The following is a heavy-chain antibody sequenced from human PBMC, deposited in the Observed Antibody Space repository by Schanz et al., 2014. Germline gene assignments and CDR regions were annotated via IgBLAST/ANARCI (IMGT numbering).Heavy chain of an antibody. Sequence: EVQLVESGGGLVQPGGSLRLSCTASGFTFSSYSMNWLRQAPGKGLEWVSSISSGGGSTYYADSVKGRFTISRDNSKNTLYLQMNSLRAEDTAVYFCAKIERNEDWGQGTLVTVSS. V-gene: IGHV3-23*04. CDR1: GFTFSSYS. CDR3: AKIERNED. J-gene: IGHJ4*02. D-gene: IGHD1-1*01. CDR2: ISSGGGST.